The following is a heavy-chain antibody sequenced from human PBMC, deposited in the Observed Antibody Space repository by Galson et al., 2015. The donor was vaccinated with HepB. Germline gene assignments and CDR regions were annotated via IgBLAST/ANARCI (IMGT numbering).Heavy chain of an antibody. D-gene: IGHD4-17*01. V-gene: IGHV1-3*01. J-gene: IGHJ4*02. CDR2: INAGNANT. CDR3: ARGGEYFDY. Sequence: SVKVSCKASGYTFTNNAIHWVRQAPGQRLEWMGWINAGNANTRYSQKFQDRVTITRDTSASTVYMELSGLKSEDTAVYYCARGGEYFDYWGQGTLVTVSS. CDR1: GYTFTNNA.